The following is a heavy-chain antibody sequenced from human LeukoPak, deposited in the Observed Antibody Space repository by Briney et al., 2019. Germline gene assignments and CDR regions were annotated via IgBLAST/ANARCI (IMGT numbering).Heavy chain of an antibody. V-gene: IGHV4-34*01. CDR2: INHSGST. CDR1: GGSFSGYY. D-gene: IGHD5-18*01. CDR3: AGVVDTALGWFDP. Sequence: PSETLSLTCAVYGGSFSGYYWSWIRQPPGKGLEWIGEINHSGSTNYNPSLKSRVTISVDTSKNQFSLKLSSVAAADTAVYYCAGVVDTALGWFDPWGQGTLITVSS. J-gene: IGHJ5*02.